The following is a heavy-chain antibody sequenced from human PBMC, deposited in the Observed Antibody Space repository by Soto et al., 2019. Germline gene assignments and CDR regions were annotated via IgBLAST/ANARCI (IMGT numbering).Heavy chain of an antibody. J-gene: IGHJ3*02. CDR2: TIPVFNTA. Sequence: QVQLEQSGAEVKKPGSSVKISCKASGGTLSDHGVSWLRQAPGQGLEWVGGTIPVFNTAKYAPKFQGRVTIAADKSTNIAYMEVGSLRSDDTAFYYCARGVYGSGNYYTGTSAFDIWGQGTLVIVSS. CDR3: ARGVYGSGNYYTGTSAFDI. CDR1: GGTLSDHG. V-gene: IGHV1-69*06. D-gene: IGHD3-10*01.